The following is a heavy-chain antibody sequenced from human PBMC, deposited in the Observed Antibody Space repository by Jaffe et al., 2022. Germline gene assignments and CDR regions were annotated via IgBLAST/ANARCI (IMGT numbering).Heavy chain of an antibody. CDR2: IYPGDSDT. CDR1: GYSFTSYW. V-gene: IGHV5-51*03. D-gene: IGHD3-9*01. CDR3: VRLRYDILTGYYNDAFDI. Sequence: EVQLVQSGAEVKKPGESLKISCKGSGYSFTSYWIGWVRQMPGKGLEWMGIIYPGDSDTRYSPSFQGQVTISADKSISTAYLQWSSLKASDTAMYYCVRLRYDILTGYYNDAFDIWGQGTMVTVSS. J-gene: IGHJ3*02.